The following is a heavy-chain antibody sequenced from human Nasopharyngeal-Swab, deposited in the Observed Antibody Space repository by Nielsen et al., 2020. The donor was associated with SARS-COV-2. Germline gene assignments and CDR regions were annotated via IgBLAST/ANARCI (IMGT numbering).Heavy chain of an antibody. CDR3: AKSTGNYYYYYGVEV. CDR2: ISWNSANI. Sequence: WIRQPPGKGLEWISGISWNSANIGYADSVKGRFTIPRDNAKNSLHLQMNSLRAEDMAVYYCAKSTGNYYYYYGVEVWGQGTTVTVSS. J-gene: IGHJ6*02. V-gene: IGHV3-9*03. D-gene: IGHD3-10*01.